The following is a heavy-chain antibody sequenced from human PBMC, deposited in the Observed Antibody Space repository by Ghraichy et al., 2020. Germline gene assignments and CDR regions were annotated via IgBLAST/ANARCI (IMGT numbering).Heavy chain of an antibody. CDR3: AGQGLHVVD. CDR2: IYYSGST. Sequence: SETLSLTYTVSGGSISSSSYYWGWIRQPPGKGLEWIGRIYYSGSTYYNPSLKSRVTIPVDTSKNQFSLKLSSVTAADTAVYYCAGQGLHVVDWCQGTLVTVSS. CDR1: GGSISSSSYY. J-gene: IGHJ4*02. V-gene: IGHV4-39*01. D-gene: IGHD2-21*01.